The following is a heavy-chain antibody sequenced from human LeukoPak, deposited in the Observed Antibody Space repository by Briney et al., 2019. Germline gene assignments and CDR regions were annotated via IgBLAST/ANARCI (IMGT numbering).Heavy chain of an antibody. CDR3: ARAAAGTTYYYYYMDV. J-gene: IGHJ6*03. D-gene: IGHD6-13*01. Sequence: SETLSLTCTVSGGSITSYYWSWIRQPPGKGLEWIGYIYYSGSTNYNPSLKSQVTISVDTSKNQFSLKLSSVTAADTAVYYCARAAAGTTYYYYYMDVWGKGTTVTVSS. V-gene: IGHV4-59*08. CDR2: IYYSGST. CDR1: GGSITSYY.